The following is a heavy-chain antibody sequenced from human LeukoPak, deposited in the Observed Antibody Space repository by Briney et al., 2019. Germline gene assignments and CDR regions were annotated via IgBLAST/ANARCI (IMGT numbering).Heavy chain of an antibody. CDR2: ISAYNGNT. V-gene: IGHV1-18*01. J-gene: IGHJ4*02. D-gene: IGHD6-19*01. Sequence: ASVKVSCKASGYTFTSYGISWVRQAPGQGLKWMGWISAYNGNTNYAQKLQGRVTMTTDTSTSTAYMELRSLRSDDTAVYYCAREESSGWYTPPDYWGQGTLVTVSS. CDR1: GYTFTSYG. CDR3: AREESSGWYTPPDY.